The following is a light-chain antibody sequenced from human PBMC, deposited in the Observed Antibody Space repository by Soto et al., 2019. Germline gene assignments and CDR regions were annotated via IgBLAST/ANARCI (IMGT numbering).Light chain of an antibody. V-gene: IGLV2-23*02. CDR2: EVT. Sequence: QSALSQPASVSGSPGQSITISCSGSSSDVGRYYLVSWFQQHPGKAPKLIISEVTRRPSGVSYRFSASKPGNTASLTISGLQAEDEADYYCCSYAGNSDVVFGGGTKLTVL. CDR1: SSDVGRYYL. J-gene: IGLJ2*01. CDR3: CSYAGNSDVV.